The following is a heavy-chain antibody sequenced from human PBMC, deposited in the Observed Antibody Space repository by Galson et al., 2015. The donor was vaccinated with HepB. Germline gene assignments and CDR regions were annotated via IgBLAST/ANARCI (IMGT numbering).Heavy chain of an antibody. V-gene: IGHV3-72*01. J-gene: IGHJ1*01. Sequence: SLRLSCAGSGFTFRDHYMEWVRQAPGKGLEWVGRSRNKARSYTTAYAASVRGRFTISRDDSKNSLYLQMNRLKPEDTAVYYCVRMYYDILTGPIDFQNWGERTLVTVSS. CDR2: SRNKARSYTT. CDR1: GFTFRDHY. D-gene: IGHD3-9*01. CDR3: VRMYYDILTGPIDFQN.